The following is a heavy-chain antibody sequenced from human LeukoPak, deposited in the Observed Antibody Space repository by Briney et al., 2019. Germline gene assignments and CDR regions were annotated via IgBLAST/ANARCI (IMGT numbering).Heavy chain of an antibody. CDR3: ASATITMIVGAFDI. CDR2: IYYSGST. CDR1: GGSISSGDYY. Sequence: SETLSLTCTVSGGSISSGDYYWSWIRKPPGKGLEGIGYIYYSGSTYYNPSLKSRVTISVDTSKNQFSLKLSSVTAADTAVYYCASATITMIVGAFDIWGQGTMATVSS. D-gene: IGHD3-22*01. J-gene: IGHJ3*02. V-gene: IGHV4-30-4*01.